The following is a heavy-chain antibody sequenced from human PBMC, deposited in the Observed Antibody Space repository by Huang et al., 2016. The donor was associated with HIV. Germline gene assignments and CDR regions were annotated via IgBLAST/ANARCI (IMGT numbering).Heavy chain of an antibody. CDR2: FIPIFGTA. V-gene: IGHV1-69*01. J-gene: IGHJ6*02. Sequence: ISWVLQAPGHRLEWMGGFIPIFGTANYEQKFQGTVTITADEFTRTVYMELSSLKSEDTALYYCARGRSSSSLYYSYYGLDFWGQGTTVTVSS. CDR3: ARGRSSSSLYYSYYGLDF.